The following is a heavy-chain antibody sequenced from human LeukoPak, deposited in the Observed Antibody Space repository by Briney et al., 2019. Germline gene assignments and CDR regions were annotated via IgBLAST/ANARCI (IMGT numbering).Heavy chain of an antibody. Sequence: SVKVSCKASGGTFSSYAISWVRQAPGQGLEWMGGIIPIFGTANCAQKFQGRVTITTDESTSTAYMELSSLRSEDTAVYYCARAHPTIFGVVIISWFDPWGQGTLVTVSS. CDR3: ARAHPTIFGVVIISWFDP. J-gene: IGHJ5*02. V-gene: IGHV1-69*05. D-gene: IGHD3-3*01. CDR1: GGTFSSYA. CDR2: IIPIFGTA.